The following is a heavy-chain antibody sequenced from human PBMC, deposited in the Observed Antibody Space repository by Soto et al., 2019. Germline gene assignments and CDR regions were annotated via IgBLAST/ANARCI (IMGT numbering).Heavy chain of an antibody. CDR1: GGSISSYY. V-gene: IGHV4-59*01. Sequence: SETLSLTCTVSGGSISSYYWSWIRQPPGKGLEWIGYIYYIGSTNYNPSLKSRVTISVDTSKDQFSLKLSSVTAADTAVYYCARGLRRQLLNWFDPWGQGTLVTVSS. D-gene: IGHD2-2*01. CDR3: ARGLRRQLLNWFDP. J-gene: IGHJ5*02. CDR2: IYYIGST.